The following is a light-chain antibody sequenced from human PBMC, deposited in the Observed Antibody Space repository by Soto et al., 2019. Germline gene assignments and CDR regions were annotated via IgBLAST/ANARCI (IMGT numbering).Light chain of an antibody. CDR2: GAS. Sequence: EIVLTQSPGTLSLSPGERATLSCRSSQSVSNNYLAWYQQKPGQAPRLLIYGASNRSTGIPDRFSGSGSGTELTLTISRLEPEDFAVYSCQQFSSYPLTFGGGTKVDIK. V-gene: IGKV3-20*01. J-gene: IGKJ4*01. CDR1: QSVSNNY. CDR3: QQFSSYPLT.